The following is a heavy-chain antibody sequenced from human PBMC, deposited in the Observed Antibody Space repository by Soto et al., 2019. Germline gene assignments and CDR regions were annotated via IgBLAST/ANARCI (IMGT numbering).Heavy chain of an antibody. V-gene: IGHV3-73*01. CDR2: IRTKANNYAT. D-gene: IGHD3-10*01. CDR1: GFIFSGSA. CDR3: TRPVLPWFGDSIDTFDI. J-gene: IGHJ3*02. Sequence: PGGSLRLSCAASGFIFSGSAMHWVRQASGKGLEWVGRIRTKANNYATAYAASVKGRFTISRDDSKNTAYLQMNGLKIEDTAVYYCTRPVLPWFGDSIDTFDIWGQGTMVTVSS.